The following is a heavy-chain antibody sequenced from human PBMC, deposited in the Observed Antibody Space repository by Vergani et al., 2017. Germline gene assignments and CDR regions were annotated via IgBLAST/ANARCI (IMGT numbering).Heavy chain of an antibody. CDR3: ARSGYCAHGVCYMTYYYYMDV. V-gene: IGHV3-21*02. J-gene: IGHJ6*03. CDR1: GFSFSSYS. D-gene: IGHD2-8*01. CDR2: ISGSSSYV. Sequence: EVQLVESGGGLVKPGGSLRLSCAASGFSFSSYSMNWVRQAPGKGLEWVASISGSSSYVFYRDLVEGRFTITRDNAKKSVYLQMNSLRAEDTAVYYCARSGYCAHGVCYMTYYYYMDVWGKGTAVTVSS.